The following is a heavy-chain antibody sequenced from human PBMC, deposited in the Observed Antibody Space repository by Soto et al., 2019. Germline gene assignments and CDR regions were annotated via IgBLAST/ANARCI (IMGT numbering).Heavy chain of an antibody. V-gene: IGHV3-30*18. D-gene: IGHD6-19*01. CDR1: GFTFRQYG. Sequence: QVQLVESGGGVFQPGTSLRLSCAASGFTFRQYGMHWVRQAPGKGLEWVAVVSHDGRNTHYADSVKGRFTISRDSSKNTVSLEMTSLRAEDTAVYYCAKGGRQWLVTSDFNYWGQGALVTVSS. CDR2: VSHDGRNT. CDR3: AKGGRQWLVTSDFNY. J-gene: IGHJ4*02.